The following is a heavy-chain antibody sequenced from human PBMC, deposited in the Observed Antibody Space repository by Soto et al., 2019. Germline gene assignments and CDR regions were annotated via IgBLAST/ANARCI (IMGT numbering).Heavy chain of an antibody. CDR3: ARLRVGVNWYFDL. D-gene: IGHD1-26*01. V-gene: IGHV3-11*06. CDR1: GFNFGDYY. CDR2: VSSSGSYT. J-gene: IGHJ2*01. Sequence: QMQLVESGGGLVKPGGSLRLSCAASGFNFGDYYMSWIRQAPGKGLEWIAFVSSSGSYTKYSDSVGGRLTVSRDNGKNSLHLQLNSLRVEDTAVYYCARLRVGVNWYFDLWGRGTLVTVSA.